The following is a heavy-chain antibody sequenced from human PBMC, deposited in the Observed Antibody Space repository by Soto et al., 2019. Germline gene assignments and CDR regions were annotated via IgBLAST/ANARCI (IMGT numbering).Heavy chain of an antibody. D-gene: IGHD1-7*01. CDR3: AKDGGIIGTMDAFDI. J-gene: IGHJ3*02. CDR1: GFTFTRYS. V-gene: IGHV3-23*01. CDR2: ISASGGST. Sequence: EVQLLDSGGGLVQPGGSLRLSCAASGFTFTRYSMGWVRQAPGKGLEWVSGISASGGSTYYADSVKGRFTISRDNSKSTVYVQMNSLRPEDTAVYYCAKDGGIIGTMDAFDIWGQGTMVTVSS.